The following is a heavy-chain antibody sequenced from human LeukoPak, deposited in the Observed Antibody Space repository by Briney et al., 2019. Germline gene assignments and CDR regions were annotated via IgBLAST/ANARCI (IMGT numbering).Heavy chain of an antibody. J-gene: IGHJ4*02. Sequence: GESLEISCKGSGYIFTNYWISWVRQMPGKGLEWMGIIYPDDSDTRYSPSFQGQVTISADKSISTAYLQWSRLKASDTAMYYCARPGADDDGDHWGQGTLVTVSS. CDR2: IYPDDSDT. CDR3: ARPGADDDGDH. CDR1: GYIFTNYW. V-gene: IGHV5-51*01. D-gene: IGHD1-1*01.